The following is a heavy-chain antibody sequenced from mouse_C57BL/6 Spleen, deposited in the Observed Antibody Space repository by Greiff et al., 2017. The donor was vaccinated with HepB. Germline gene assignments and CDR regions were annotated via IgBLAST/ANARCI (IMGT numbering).Heavy chain of an antibody. CDR3: ARSSTVVAKRVYFDY. CDR1: GYAFSSSW. CDR2: IYPGDGDT. D-gene: IGHD1-1*01. V-gene: IGHV1-82*01. J-gene: IGHJ2*01. Sequence: QVHVKQSGPELVKPGASVKISCKASGYAFSSSWMNWVKQRPGKGLEWIGRIYPGDGDTNYNGKFKGKATLTADKSSSTAYMQLSSLTSEDSAVYFCARSSTVVAKRVYFDYWGQGTTLTVSS.